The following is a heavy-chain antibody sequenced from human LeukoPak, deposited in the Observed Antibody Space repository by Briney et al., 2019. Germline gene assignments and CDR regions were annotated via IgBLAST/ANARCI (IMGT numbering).Heavy chain of an antibody. D-gene: IGHD1-14*01. Sequence: SETLSLTCAVYGGSFGGYYWSRIRQPPGKGLEWIGEINHSGSTNYNPSLKSRVTISVDTSKNQFSLKLSSVTAADTAVYYCARGFVSDRPDRPVPWGQGTLVTVSS. CDR3: ARGFVSDRPDRPVP. J-gene: IGHJ5*02. CDR2: INHSGST. CDR1: GGSFGGYY. V-gene: IGHV4-34*01.